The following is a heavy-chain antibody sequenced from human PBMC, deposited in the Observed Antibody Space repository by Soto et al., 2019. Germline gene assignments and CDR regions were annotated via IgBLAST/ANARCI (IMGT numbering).Heavy chain of an antibody. CDR2: ISAYNGNT. V-gene: IGHV1-18*01. D-gene: IGHD1-26*01. CDR3: AGTDRGRYHFDY. Sequence: ASVKVSCKASGYTFTSYGISWVRQAPGQGLEWMGWISAYNGNTNYAQKLQGRVTMTTDTSTSTAYMELRSLRSDDTAVYYCAGTDRGRYHFDYWGQGTLVTVSS. CDR1: GYTFTSYG. J-gene: IGHJ4*02.